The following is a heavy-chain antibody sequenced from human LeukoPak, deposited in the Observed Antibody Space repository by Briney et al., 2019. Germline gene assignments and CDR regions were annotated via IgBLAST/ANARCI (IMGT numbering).Heavy chain of an antibody. Sequence: GGSLRLSCAASGFAAGSSHMNWVRQAPGKGLEWVSSISSSSSYIYYADSVKGRFTISRDNAKNSLYLQINSLRAEDTAVYYCARYGPYGGSKGDAFDIWGQGTMVTVSS. CDR2: ISSSSSYI. CDR3: ARYGPYGGSKGDAFDI. D-gene: IGHD5-12*01. J-gene: IGHJ3*02. CDR1: GFAAGSSH. V-gene: IGHV3-21*01.